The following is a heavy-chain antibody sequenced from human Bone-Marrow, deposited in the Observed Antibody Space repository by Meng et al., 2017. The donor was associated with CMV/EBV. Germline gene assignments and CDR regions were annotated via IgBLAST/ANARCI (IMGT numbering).Heavy chain of an antibody. CDR1: VGTFSSYT. D-gene: IGHD5-12*01. J-gene: IGHJ6*02. V-gene: IGHV1-69*02. CDR3: ARSVGTIYLWVRGMDV. Sequence: SVKVSCKASVGTFSSYTISWVRQAPGQGLEWMGRIIPILGIANYAQKFQCRVTITADKSTSTAYMELSSLRSEDTAVYYCARSVGTIYLWVRGMDVWGQGTTVTVSS. CDR2: IIPILGIA.